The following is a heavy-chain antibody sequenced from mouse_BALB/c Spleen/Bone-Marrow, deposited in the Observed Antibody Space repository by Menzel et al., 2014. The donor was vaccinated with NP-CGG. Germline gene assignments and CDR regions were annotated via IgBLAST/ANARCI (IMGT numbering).Heavy chain of an antibody. CDR1: GYTFTSYY. V-gene: IGHV1S81*02. J-gene: IGHJ2*01. CDR3: TRYGNYYFDY. D-gene: IGHD2-1*01. CDR2: INPSSGGT. Sequence: QVQLQQPGAELVKPGASVKLSCKASGYTFTSYYMYWVKQRPGQGLEWIGEINPSSGGTNFNEKFKSKATLTVDKSSSTAYMQLSSLTSEDSAVYYCTRYGNYYFDYWGQGTTLTVSS.